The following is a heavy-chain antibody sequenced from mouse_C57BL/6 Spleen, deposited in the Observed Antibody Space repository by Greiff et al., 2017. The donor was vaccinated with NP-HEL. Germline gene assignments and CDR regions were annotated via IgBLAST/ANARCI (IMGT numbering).Heavy chain of an antibody. Sequence: EVKVEESGGDLVKPGGSLKLSCAASGFTFSSYGMSWVRQTPDKRLAWVATISSGGSYPYYPDSVKGRFTISRYNAKNTLYLEMSIRKSEDTAMYYCARQGDRWVLSYFDYWGQGTTLTVSS. V-gene: IGHV5-6*02. CDR3: ARQGDRWVLSYFDY. D-gene: IGHD1-1*01. CDR1: GFTFSSYG. J-gene: IGHJ2*01. CDR2: ISSGGSYP.